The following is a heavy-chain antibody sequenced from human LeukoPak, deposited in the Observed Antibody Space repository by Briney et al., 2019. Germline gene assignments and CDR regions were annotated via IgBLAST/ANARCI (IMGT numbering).Heavy chain of an antibody. J-gene: IGHJ4*02. CDR3: AKASHLGGGCYSN. CDR2: IIGSGVST. D-gene: IGHD2-15*01. CDR1: GFTFSSYA. Sequence: GGSLRLSCAASGFTFSSYAMIWVRQAPGKGLEWVSPIIGSGVSTYYADSVKGRFTISRNNAKNTLYLQMNSLTAEEMAVYYPAKASHLGGGCYSNWGQGTLVTVSS. V-gene: IGHV3-23*01.